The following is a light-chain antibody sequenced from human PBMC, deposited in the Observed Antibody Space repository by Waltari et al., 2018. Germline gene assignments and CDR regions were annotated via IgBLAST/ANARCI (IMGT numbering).Light chain of an antibody. CDR3: AAWDDSLTGRV. CDR1: SSNIGSNY. Sequence: QPVLTQPSSASGTPGQRVTISCSGSSSNIGSNYVYWYQQLPGTAPKLLIHTDNQRPSGVPDRFSASKSGASASLAISGLRSDDEADYYCAAWDDSLTGRVFGGGTKLTVL. V-gene: IGLV1-47*01. CDR2: TDN. J-gene: IGLJ3*02.